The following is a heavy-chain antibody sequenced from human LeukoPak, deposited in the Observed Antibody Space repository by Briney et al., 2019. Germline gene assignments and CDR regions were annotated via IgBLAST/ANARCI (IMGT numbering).Heavy chain of an antibody. CDR1: GFTFSSYW. CDR2: IKQDGSEK. J-gene: IGHJ4*02. D-gene: IGHD3-22*01. V-gene: IGHV3-7*01. Sequence: VGSLRLSCAASGFTFSSYWMSWVRQAPGKGLEWVANIKQDGSEKYYVDSVKGRFTISRDNAKNSLYLQMNSLRAEDTAVYYCARGEGYYDSSGYVYYFDYWGQGTLVTVSS. CDR3: ARGEGYYDSSGYVYYFDY.